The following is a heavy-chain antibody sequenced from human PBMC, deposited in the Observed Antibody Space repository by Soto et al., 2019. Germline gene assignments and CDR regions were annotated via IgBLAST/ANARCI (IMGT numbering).Heavy chain of an antibody. V-gene: IGHV3-7*01. Sequence: EVQLVEAGGGLVQPGGSLRLSCAASGFTFSDFWMSWVRQAPGKGLEWVANIKQDGSEKYYVDSVKGRFTISRDNDKNSVVLQMNSLRAEDTAVYYCARDSPPDPVYWGQGTLVTVSS. J-gene: IGHJ4*02. CDR2: IKQDGSEK. CDR3: ARDSPPDPVY. CDR1: GFTFSDFW.